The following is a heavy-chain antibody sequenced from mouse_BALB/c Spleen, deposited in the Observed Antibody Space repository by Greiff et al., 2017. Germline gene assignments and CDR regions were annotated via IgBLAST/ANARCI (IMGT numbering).Heavy chain of an antibody. D-gene: IGHD4-1*02. J-gene: IGHJ4*01. Sequence: EVHLVESGPGLVKPSQSLSLTCTVTGYSITSDYAWNWIRQFPGNKLEWMGYISYSGSTSYNPSLKSRISITRDTSKNQFFLQLNSVTTEDTATYYCAPTGRDYAMDYWGQGTSVTVSS. CDR1: GYSITSDYA. V-gene: IGHV3-2*02. CDR2: ISYSGST. CDR3: APTGRDYAMDY.